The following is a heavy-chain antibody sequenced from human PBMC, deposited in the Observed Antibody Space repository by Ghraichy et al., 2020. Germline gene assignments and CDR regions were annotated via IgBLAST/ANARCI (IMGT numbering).Heavy chain of an antibody. J-gene: IGHJ4*02. Sequence: MGRINPKNGGTNYAQKFQGRVTMTRDTSISTAYMELSRLRSDDTAVYYCARLYCSEGVCFSGYSFDYWGQGSL. D-gene: IGHD2-8*01. CDR3: ARLYCSEGVCFSGYSFDY. CDR2: INPKNGGT. V-gene: IGHV1-2*06.